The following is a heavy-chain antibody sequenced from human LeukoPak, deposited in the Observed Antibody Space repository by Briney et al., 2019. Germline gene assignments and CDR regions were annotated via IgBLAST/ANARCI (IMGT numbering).Heavy chain of an antibody. CDR1: GFTFSSYS. CDR3: ARDAYDILTGYQDYYFDY. V-gene: IGHV3-21*01. D-gene: IGHD3-9*01. CDR2: ISSSSSYI. Sequence: PGGSLRLSCAASGFTFSSYSMNWVRHAPGKGLEWVSSISSSSSYIYYADSVKGRFTISRDNAKNSLYLQMNSLRAEDTAVYYCARDAYDILTGYQDYYFDYWGQGTLVTVSS. J-gene: IGHJ4*02.